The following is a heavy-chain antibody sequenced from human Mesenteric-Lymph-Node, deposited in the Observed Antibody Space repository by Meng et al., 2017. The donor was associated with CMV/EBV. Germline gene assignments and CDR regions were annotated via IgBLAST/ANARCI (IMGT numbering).Heavy chain of an antibody. CDR1: GGFVSDNEYY. CDR3: ARLTVGTTPVDF. Sequence: TGSGGFVSDNEYYWGWIRPPPGRNLDWIASIFYTGSTYYNPSLKSRVTISVDASQNQISLRLTSVTAADTAVYYCARLTVGTTPVDFWGRGTLVTVSS. CDR2: IFYTGST. V-gene: IGHV4-39*01. J-gene: IGHJ4*02. D-gene: IGHD1-26*01.